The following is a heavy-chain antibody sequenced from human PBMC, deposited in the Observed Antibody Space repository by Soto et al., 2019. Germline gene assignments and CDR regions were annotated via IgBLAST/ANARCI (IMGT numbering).Heavy chain of an antibody. CDR2: VSANGQGI. CDR1: GFTFSSSA. CDR3: AKDRHYPRDHCHY. D-gene: IGHD3-10*01. V-gene: IGHV3-23*01. Sequence: EVQLLESGGGLVQPGGSLRLSCAASGFTFSSSAISWVRQAPGKGLEWVSAVSANGQGIYYAHSVRGRFTISRDNSKNTVFLPMDSLSAEDTAVYYCAKDRHYPRDHCHYWGKGTLVTVSS. J-gene: IGHJ4*02.